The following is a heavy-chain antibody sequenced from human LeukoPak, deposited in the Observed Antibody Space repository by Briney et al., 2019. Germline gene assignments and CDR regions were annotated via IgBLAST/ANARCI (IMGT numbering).Heavy chain of an antibody. V-gene: IGHV4-34*01. Sequence: PSETLSLTCAVYGGSFSGYYWSWIRQPPGKGLEWIGEINHSGSTNYNPSLKSRVTISVDTSKNQFSLKLSSVTAADTAVYYCARDGGWLVQNWFDPWGQGTLVTVSS. J-gene: IGHJ5*02. CDR2: INHSGST. D-gene: IGHD6-19*01. CDR1: GGSFSGYY. CDR3: ARDGGWLVQNWFDP.